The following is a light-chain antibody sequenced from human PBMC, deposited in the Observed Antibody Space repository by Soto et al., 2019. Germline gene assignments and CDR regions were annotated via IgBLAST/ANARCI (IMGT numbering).Light chain of an antibody. CDR1: QSISGY. Sequence: DIQMTQSPSSLSASVGDIVTIICPESQSISGYLNWYQQKPWKAHKVLXSGASTLHNGVPSRFSGSVSGTDFTLTISSLQPQDFATYYCQQHKSYPTITFGQGTRLDIK. CDR2: GAS. V-gene: IGKV1-39*01. CDR3: QQHKSYPTIT. J-gene: IGKJ5*01.